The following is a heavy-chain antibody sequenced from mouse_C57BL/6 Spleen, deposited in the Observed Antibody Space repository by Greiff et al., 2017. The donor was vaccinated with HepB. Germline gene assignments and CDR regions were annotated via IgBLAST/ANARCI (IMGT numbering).Heavy chain of an antibody. Sequence: VQLKQPGAELVKPGASVKLSCKASGYTFTSYWMHWVKQRPGQGLEWIGMIHPNSGSTNYNEKFKSKATLTVDKSSSTAYMQLSSLTSEDSAVYYCARHYDYDGDGYYAMDYWGQGTSVTVSS. CDR3: ARHYDYDGDGYYAMDY. CDR2: IHPNSGST. D-gene: IGHD2-4*01. J-gene: IGHJ4*01. CDR1: GYTFTSYW. V-gene: IGHV1-64*01.